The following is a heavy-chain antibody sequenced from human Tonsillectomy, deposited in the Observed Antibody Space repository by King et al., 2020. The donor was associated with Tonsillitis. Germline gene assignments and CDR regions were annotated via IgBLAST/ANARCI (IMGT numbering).Heavy chain of an antibody. CDR2: IYYSGST. J-gene: IGHJ3*02. CDR1: GCSISSSY. V-gene: IGHV4-59*08. Sequence: QLQESGPGLVKPSETLSLTCTVSGCSISSSYWSWIRQPPGKGLEWIWYIYYSGSTNYNPSLKSRVTISVDTSKNQFSLKLSSVTAADTAVYYCAKRDRSGTDDAFDIWGQGTMVTVSS. D-gene: IGHD3-22*01. CDR3: AKRDRSGTDDAFDI.